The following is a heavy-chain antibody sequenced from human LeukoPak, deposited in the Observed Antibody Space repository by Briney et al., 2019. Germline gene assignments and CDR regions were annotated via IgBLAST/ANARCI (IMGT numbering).Heavy chain of an antibody. CDR3: AREASYGDYPGSFDY. Sequence: GSLRLSCAASGFNVSSNYISWVRQAPGEGLEVVSVIYSGGSTYYADSVKGRFTISRDNSKNTLYLQMNSLRAEDTAVYYCAREASYGDYPGSFDYWGQGTLVTVSS. D-gene: IGHD4-17*01. J-gene: IGHJ4*02. CDR1: GFNVSSNY. V-gene: IGHV3-66*01. CDR2: IYSGGST.